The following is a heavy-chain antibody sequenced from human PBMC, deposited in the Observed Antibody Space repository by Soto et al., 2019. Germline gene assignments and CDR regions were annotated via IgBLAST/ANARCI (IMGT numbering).Heavy chain of an antibody. V-gene: IGHV4-31*03. CDR3: XXXXXGSYGMDV. Sequence: QVQLQESGPGLVKPSQTLSLTCTVSGDSVSGGYYWSWVRQRPRKGLEWIGYVSPIGTPYYSPSLNSRVSISIDTSKNQLXXXXXXXXXXXXXXXXXXXXXGSYGMDVWGQGTTVTV. CDR2: VSPIGTP. J-gene: IGHJ6*02. CDR1: GDSVSGGYY.